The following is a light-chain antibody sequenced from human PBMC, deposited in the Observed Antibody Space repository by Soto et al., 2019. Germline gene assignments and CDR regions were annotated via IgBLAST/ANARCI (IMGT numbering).Light chain of an antibody. CDR1: QSVSSK. Sequence: EIVKTQSPATLSVSPGERATLSCRASQSVSSKLAWFQQKPGQAPRLLIYFASTRATDIPARFSGSGSGTEFTLTISSLQSEDFAVYYCQQYNNWPHTFGQGTKLEIK. J-gene: IGKJ2*01. CDR2: FAS. CDR3: QQYNNWPHT. V-gene: IGKV3-15*01.